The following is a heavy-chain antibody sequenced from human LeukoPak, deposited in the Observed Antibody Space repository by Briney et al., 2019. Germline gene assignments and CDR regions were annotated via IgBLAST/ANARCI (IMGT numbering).Heavy chain of an antibody. D-gene: IGHD6-13*01. V-gene: IGHV4-34*01. Sequence: PSETLSLTCAVYGGSFSGYYWSWIRQPPGKGLEWIGEINHSGSTNYNPSLKSRVTISVDTSKNQFSLKLSSVTAADTAVYYCARASPSGAAAGILDIWGQGTMVTVSS. J-gene: IGHJ3*02. CDR2: INHSGST. CDR3: ARASPSGAAAGILDI. CDR1: GGSFSGYY.